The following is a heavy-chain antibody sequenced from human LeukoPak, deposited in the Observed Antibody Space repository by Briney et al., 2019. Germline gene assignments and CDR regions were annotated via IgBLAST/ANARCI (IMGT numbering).Heavy chain of an antibody. V-gene: IGHV3-15*01. CDR3: TTWSSHFDY. CDR1: GFTFSTYW. J-gene: IGHJ4*02. CDR2: IQSKTDGGTT. D-gene: IGHD6-6*01. Sequence: PGGSLRLSCAASGFTFSTYWMHWVRQDPGKGLECVGFIQSKTDGGTTDSATPAKGRFTVSRDDSKNTLYLQMNSLKTEDTAVYYCTTWSSHFDYWGRGTLVTVSS.